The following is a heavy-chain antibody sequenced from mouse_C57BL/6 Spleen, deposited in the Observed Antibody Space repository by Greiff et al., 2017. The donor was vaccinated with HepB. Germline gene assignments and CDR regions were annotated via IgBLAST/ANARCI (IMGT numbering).Heavy chain of an antibody. V-gene: IGHV1-4*01. D-gene: IGHD2-3*01. J-gene: IGHJ2*01. CDR3: AREVYDGYSHFDY. Sequence: VKVVESGAELARPGASVKMSCKASGYTFTSYTMHWVKQRPGQGLEWIGYINPSSGYTKYNQKFKDKATLTADKSSSTAYMQLSSLTSEDSAVYYCAREVYDGYSHFDYWGKVTTLTVAS. CDR1: GYTFTSYT. CDR2: INPSSGYT.